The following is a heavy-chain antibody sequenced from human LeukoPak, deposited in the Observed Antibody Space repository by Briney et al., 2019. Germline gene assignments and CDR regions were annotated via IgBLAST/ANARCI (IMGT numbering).Heavy chain of an antibody. Sequence: PGGSLRLSCAASGFTVSSNYMSWVRQAPGKGLEWVSVIYSGGSTYYADSVKGRFTISRDNSKNTLYLQMNSLRAEDTAVYYCVGKGRYFDWLLDAFNIWAQGTMVTVS. CDR3: VGKGRYFDWLLDAFNI. CDR1: GFTVSSNY. D-gene: IGHD3-9*01. V-gene: IGHV3-66*01. CDR2: IYSGGST. J-gene: IGHJ3*02.